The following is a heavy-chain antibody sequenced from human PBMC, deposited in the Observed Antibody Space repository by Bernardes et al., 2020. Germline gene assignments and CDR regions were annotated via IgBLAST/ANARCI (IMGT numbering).Heavy chain of an antibody. CDR3: AKEDCSGCCCYLDY. Sequence: GGSLRLSCAASGFTFNNYGMTWVRQAPGKGLEWVSTIVGSGENTYYADSVKGRFTISRDNSKNTLYLQMNSLSAEDTALYYCAKEDCSGCCCYLDYWGQGALVTVSS. J-gene: IGHJ4*02. D-gene: IGHD2-15*01. CDR2: IVGSGENT. CDR1: GFTFNNYG. V-gene: IGHV3-23*01.